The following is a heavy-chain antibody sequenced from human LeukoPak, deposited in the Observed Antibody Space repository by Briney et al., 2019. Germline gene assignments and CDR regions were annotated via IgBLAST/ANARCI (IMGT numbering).Heavy chain of an antibody. V-gene: IGHV1-8*01. CDR1: AYTFTSYD. D-gene: IGHD1-26*01. CDR3: ARDYGSPWAFDI. CDR2: MNPNSGNT. Sequence: ASVKVSCKASAYTFTSYDINWVRQATGQGLEWMGWMNPNSGNTGYAQKFQGRVTMTRNTSISTAYMELSSLRSEDTAVYYCARDYGSPWAFDIWGQGTMVTVSS. J-gene: IGHJ3*02.